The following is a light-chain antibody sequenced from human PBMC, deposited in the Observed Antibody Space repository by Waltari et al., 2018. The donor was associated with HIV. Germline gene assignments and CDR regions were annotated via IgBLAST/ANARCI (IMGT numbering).Light chain of an antibody. V-gene: IGLV1-36*01. Sequence: QSVLTQPPSVSEAPRQRVTISCSGSSSNIGNNAVNWYQQVPGKAPKLLIYYDYLSSSGVADRFSGSQSGTSASLAIRGLHAEDEAEYYCAAWDDYLNGYVFGSGTKVTVL. CDR3: AAWDDYLNGYV. CDR1: SSNIGNNA. CDR2: YDY. J-gene: IGLJ1*01.